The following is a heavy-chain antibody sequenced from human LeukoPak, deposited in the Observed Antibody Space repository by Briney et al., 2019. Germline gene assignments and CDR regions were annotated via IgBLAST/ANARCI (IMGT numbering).Heavy chain of an antibody. CDR3: ARDKIVGPTTLDY. J-gene: IGHJ4*02. D-gene: IGHD1-26*01. CDR2: ISWNSGSI. Sequence: GGSLRLSCAASGFTFDDYAMHWVRQAPGKGLEWVSGISWNSGSIGYADSVKGRFTISRDNAGNSLYLQMNSLRADDTAVYYCARDKIVGPTTLDYWGQGTLVTVSS. V-gene: IGHV3-9*01. CDR1: GFTFDDYA.